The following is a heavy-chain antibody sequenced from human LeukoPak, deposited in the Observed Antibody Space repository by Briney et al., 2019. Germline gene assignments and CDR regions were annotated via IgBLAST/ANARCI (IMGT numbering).Heavy chain of an antibody. D-gene: IGHD6-6*01. CDR2: IWYDGSDT. V-gene: IGHV3-33*01. CDR1: GFRFSTYG. CDR3: VRLDNSLGYSSSSY. Sequence: GGSLRLSCAASGFRFSTYGMQWVRQAPGTGLEWVAAIWYDGSDTSYGASVEGRFTIFRDNAKNTVSLQMNSLRVDDTAVYYCVRLDNSLGYSSSSYWGQGTLVTVSS. J-gene: IGHJ4*02.